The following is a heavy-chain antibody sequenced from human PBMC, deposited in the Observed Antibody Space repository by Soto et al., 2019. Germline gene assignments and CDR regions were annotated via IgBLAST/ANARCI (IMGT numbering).Heavy chain of an antibody. Sequence: SETLSLTCAVYGGSFSGYYWSWIRQPPGKGLEWILEINNSGSTNYNQSLKSRVTISVETSKKKFSLKLSSVTAADTAVYYCARGVKRVGGPLGRWFDXWGQGTLVTVSX. D-gene: IGHD3-16*01. J-gene: IGHJ5*02. CDR2: INNSGST. V-gene: IGHV4-34*01. CDR3: ARGVKRVGGPLGRWFDX. CDR1: GGSFSGYY.